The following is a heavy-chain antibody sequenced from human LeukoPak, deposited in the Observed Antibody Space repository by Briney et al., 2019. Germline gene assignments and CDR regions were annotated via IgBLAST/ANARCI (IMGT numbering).Heavy chain of an antibody. J-gene: IGHJ4*02. V-gene: IGHV3-9*01. CDR1: GFAFDDYS. CDR2: ISWNSGSA. Sequence: GGSLRLSCAASGFAFDDYSMHWVRQAPGKGLEWVSGISWNSGSAGYADSVKGRFTISRDSAKNSLYLQMNSLRTEDTALYYCAKDRTYSAYAALDYWGQGTLVTVSS. CDR3: AKDRTYSAYAALDY. D-gene: IGHD5-12*01.